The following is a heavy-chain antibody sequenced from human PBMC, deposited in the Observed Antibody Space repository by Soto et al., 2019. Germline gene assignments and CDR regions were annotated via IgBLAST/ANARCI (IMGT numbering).Heavy chain of an antibody. D-gene: IGHD4-17*01. CDR3: AREEQGGDYDPGQFGY. V-gene: IGHV1-69*01. CDR1: GGTFSSYA. CDR2: IIPIFGTA. Sequence: QVQLVQSGAEVKKPGSSVKVSCKAFGGTFSSYAISWVRQAPGQGLEWMGGIIPIFGTANYAQKFQGRVTITADESTSTAYMELSSLRSEDTAVYYCAREEQGGDYDPGQFGYWGQGTLVTVSS. J-gene: IGHJ4*02.